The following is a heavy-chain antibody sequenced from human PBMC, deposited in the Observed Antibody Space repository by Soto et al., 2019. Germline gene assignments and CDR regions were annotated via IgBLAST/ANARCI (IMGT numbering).Heavy chain of an antibody. J-gene: IGHJ4*02. CDR2: IYYSGST. D-gene: IGHD2-2*01. CDR3: ARHLDGFGGYCSSTSCYLNYYFDY. Sequence: SETLSLTCTVSGGSISSSSYYWGWIRQPPGKGLEWIGSIYYSGSTYYNPSLKSRVTISVDTSKNQFSLKLSSVTAADTAVYYCARHLDGFGGYCSSTSCYLNYYFDYWGQGTLVTVSS. V-gene: IGHV4-39*01. CDR1: GGSISSSSYY.